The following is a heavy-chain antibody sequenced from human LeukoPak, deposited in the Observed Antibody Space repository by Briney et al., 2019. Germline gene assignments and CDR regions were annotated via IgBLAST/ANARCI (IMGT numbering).Heavy chain of an antibody. CDR3: TKEDPRFDP. CDR1: GFTFSSYA. CDR2: ISGSGAST. V-gene: IGHV3-23*01. J-gene: IGHJ5*02. Sequence: GGSLRLSCAASGFTFSSYAMSRVRQAPGKGLEWLSAISGSGASTHYADSMRGRFTISRDNSKSTLYLQMNSLRADDTAVYYCTKEDPRFDPWGQGTLVTVSS.